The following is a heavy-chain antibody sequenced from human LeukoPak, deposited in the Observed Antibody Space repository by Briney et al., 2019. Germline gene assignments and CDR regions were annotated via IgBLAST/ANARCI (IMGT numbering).Heavy chain of an antibody. V-gene: IGHV3-48*01. CDR1: GFTFSSYR. CDR3: ATSNYYDSSGTTHDY. Sequence: AGGSLRLSCAASGFTFSSYRMNWVRQAPGKGLEWVSYISSSSSTIYYADSVKGRFTISRDNAKNSLSLQMNSLRAEDTAVYYCATSNYYDSSGTTHDYWGQGTLVTVSS. J-gene: IGHJ4*02. D-gene: IGHD3-22*01. CDR2: ISSSSSTI.